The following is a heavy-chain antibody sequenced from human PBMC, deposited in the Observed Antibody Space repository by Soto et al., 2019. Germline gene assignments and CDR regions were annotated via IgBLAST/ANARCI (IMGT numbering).Heavy chain of an antibody. CDR3: AGEPVAGPKAHTVDI. V-gene: IGHV4-59*01. Sequence: PSETLSLTCPVSCASISNYYWTWIRQPPGKRLEWIGYVAYSGTTYYSPSLKSRVTISVDTSKAQFSLRIASVTAADTALYYCAGEPVAGPKAHTVDIWGQGTMVTVSS. J-gene: IGHJ3*02. CDR1: CASISNYY. CDR2: VAYSGTT. D-gene: IGHD6-19*01.